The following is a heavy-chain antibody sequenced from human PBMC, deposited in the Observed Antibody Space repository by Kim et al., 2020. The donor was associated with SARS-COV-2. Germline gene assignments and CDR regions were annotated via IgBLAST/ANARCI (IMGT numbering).Heavy chain of an antibody. V-gene: IGHV3-7*01. J-gene: IGHJ5*02. Sequence: GGSLRLSCAVSRFTLRSYWMSWVRQAPGRGLERVANINQDGSEKFYLDSVKDRFTISRDNTRNSLYLQMNSLRDEDTAVYYCARDRSGYCTTTTCYDNWFDPWGQETLVTVSS. CDR2: INQDGSEK. CDR1: RFTLRSYW. CDR3: ARDRSGYCTTTTCYDNWFDP. D-gene: IGHD2-2*01.